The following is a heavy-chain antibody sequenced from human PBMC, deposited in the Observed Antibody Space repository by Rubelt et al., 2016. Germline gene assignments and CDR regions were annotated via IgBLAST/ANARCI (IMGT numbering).Heavy chain of an antibody. CDR2: GST. Sequence: GSTYYNPSLKSRVTISVDTSKNQFSLKLSSVTAADTAVYYCAREVAYYYDSSGYSDYWGQGTLATVSS. CDR3: AREVAYYYDSSGYSDY. D-gene: IGHD3-22*01. J-gene: IGHJ4*02. V-gene: IGHV4-31*02.